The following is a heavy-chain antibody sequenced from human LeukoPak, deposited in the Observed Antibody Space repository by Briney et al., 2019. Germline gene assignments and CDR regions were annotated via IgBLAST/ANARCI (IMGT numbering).Heavy chain of an antibody. V-gene: IGHV1-18*04. J-gene: IGHJ4*02. CDR3: ARDQVGAPPFDY. Sequence: ASVKVSCKASGYTFTGYYVHWVRQAPGQGLEWMGWISAYNGNTNYAQKLQGRVTMTTDTSTSTAYMELRSLRSDDTAVYYCARDQVGAPPFDYWGQGTLVTVSS. CDR2: ISAYNGNT. D-gene: IGHD1-26*01. CDR1: GYTFTGYY.